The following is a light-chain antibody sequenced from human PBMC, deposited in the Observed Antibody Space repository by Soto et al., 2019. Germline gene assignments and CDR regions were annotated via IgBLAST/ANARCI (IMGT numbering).Light chain of an antibody. CDR3: QQSFNIPVT. CDR2: DAS. CDR1: QDIGND. V-gene: IGKV1-6*02. Sequence: IQMTQSPSSLSASVRDRVTITCRASQDIGNDLGWYQQKPGKAPKLLIYDASSLESGVPSRFSGSGSGTEFTLTISSLQPEDFATYYCQQSFNIPVTFGQGTRLEIK. J-gene: IGKJ5*01.